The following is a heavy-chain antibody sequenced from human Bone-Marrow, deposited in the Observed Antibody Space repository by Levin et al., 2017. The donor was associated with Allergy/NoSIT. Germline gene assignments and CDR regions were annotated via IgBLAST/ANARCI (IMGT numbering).Heavy chain of an antibody. J-gene: IGHJ4*02. CDR3: ARRTSRSSPLSF. V-gene: IGHV4-59*01. CDR2: VYYTGST. CDR1: GGSISSYY. Sequence: SETLSLTCTVSGGSISSYYWNWIRQPPGKGLEWIGDVYYTGSTNYSPSLKSRVSLSVDTSNNQFSLKLSSVTPADTAVYFCARRTSRSSPLSFWGQGTLVTVSS. D-gene: IGHD3-10*01.